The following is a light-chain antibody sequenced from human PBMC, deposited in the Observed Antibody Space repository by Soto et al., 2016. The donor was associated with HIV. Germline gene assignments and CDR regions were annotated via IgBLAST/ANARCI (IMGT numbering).Light chain of an antibody. V-gene: IGKV1-39*01. Sequence: DIQMTQSPSSLSASVGDRITITCRSSRTISTYLNWYQQKPGRAPQLLIFAASSLQSGVPSRFVGTGSGTDFTLAISSLQPEDFATYYCQQSYSIPRTFGGRDRRWTIK. CDR1: RTISTY. J-gene: IGKJ4*01. CDR2: AAS. CDR3: QQSYSIPRT.